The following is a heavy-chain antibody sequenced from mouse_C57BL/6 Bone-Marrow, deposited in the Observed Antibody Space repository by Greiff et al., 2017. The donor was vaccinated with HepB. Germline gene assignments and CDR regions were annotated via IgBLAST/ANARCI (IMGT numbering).Heavy chain of an antibody. CDR1: GYTFTDYY. CDR3: AREGSNGYAMDY. D-gene: IGHD1-1*01. CDR2: INPYNGGT. Sequence: EVQLQQSGPVLVKPGASVKMSCKASGYTFTDYYMNWVKQSHGKSLEWIGVINPYNGGTRYNQKFKCKATLTVDKYSSTAYMELNILTSEDSAVYYCAREGSNGYAMDYWGQGTPVTVSS. J-gene: IGHJ4*01. V-gene: IGHV1-19*01.